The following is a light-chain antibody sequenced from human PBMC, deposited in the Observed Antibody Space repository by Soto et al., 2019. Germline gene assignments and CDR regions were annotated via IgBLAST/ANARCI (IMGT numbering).Light chain of an antibody. CDR3: QQRSDWPLT. J-gene: IGKJ4*01. V-gene: IGKV3-11*01. Sequence: EIVLTQSPATLSLSPGERVTLSCRASQSVNTYLAWYQQKPGQAPRLLMYDASNRATGVPSRFSGSGSGTAFTLTISSLEPEDLAVYYCQQRSDWPLTFGGGTKVEIK. CDR2: DAS. CDR1: QSVNTY.